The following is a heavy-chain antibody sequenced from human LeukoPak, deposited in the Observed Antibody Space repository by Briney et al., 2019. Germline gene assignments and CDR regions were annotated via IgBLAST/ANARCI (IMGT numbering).Heavy chain of an antibody. CDR2: ISGSGGST. CDR1: GFTFSSYA. D-gene: IGHD2-15*01. Sequence: AGGSLRLSCAASGFTFSSYAMSWVRQAPGKGLEWVSAISGSGGSTYYADSVKGRFTISRDNSKNTLYLQMNSLRAEDTAVYYCAAPPVYCSGGSCYPGYYYGMDVWGQGTTVTVSS. V-gene: IGHV3-23*01. CDR3: AAPPVYCSGGSCYPGYYYGMDV. J-gene: IGHJ6*02.